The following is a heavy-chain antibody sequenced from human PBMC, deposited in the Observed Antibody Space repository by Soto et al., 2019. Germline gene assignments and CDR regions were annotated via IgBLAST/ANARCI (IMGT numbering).Heavy chain of an antibody. D-gene: IGHD1-26*01. CDR2: IIPIFGTA. Sequence: SVKVSCKASGGTFSSYAISWVRQAPGQGLEWMGGIIPIFGTANYTQKFQGRVTITADESTSTAYMELSSLRSEDTAVYYCARVIRPRGGYLSPWGQGTLVTVSS. J-gene: IGHJ5*02. CDR3: ARVIRPRGGYLSP. V-gene: IGHV1-69*13. CDR1: GGTFSSYA.